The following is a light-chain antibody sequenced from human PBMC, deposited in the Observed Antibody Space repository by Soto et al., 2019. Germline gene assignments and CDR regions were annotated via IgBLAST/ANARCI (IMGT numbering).Light chain of an antibody. CDR2: AAY. V-gene: IGKV1-39*01. Sequence: DIQMTQSPSSLSASVGDRVTITCRASQNIHTFLNWYQQKPGKAPKLLIYAAYILHSGVPSRFSGSGSATDFTLIISSLQPEDFATYYCQESYSTPMYTFGQGTKLEI. CDR1: QNIHTF. J-gene: IGKJ2*01. CDR3: QESYSTPMYT.